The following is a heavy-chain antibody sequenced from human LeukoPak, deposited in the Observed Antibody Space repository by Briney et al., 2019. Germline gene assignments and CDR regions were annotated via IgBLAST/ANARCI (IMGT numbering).Heavy chain of an antibody. CDR1: GGSISSYY. Sequence: SETLSLTCTVSGGSISSYYWSWIRQPPGKGLEWIGYIYTSGGTNYNPSLKSRVTISVDTSKNQFSLRLSSVTAADTAVYYCARHGDVWGKGTTVTVSS. CDR3: ARHGDV. J-gene: IGHJ6*04. CDR2: IYTSGGT. V-gene: IGHV4-4*09.